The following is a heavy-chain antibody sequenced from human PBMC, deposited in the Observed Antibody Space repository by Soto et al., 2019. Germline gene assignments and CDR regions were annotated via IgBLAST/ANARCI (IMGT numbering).Heavy chain of an antibody. CDR3: VRERTIFGVAPGGGVDV. V-gene: IGHV4-30-2*01. J-gene: IGHJ6*02. D-gene: IGHD3-3*01. Sequence: QLQLRESGSGLVKSSQTLSLTCAVSGGSISTSDYSWRWIRQPPGRGLEWLGSIYHTGTTHYIPSLKSRLTMSLDKSKTQFSLDLTSVTAADTARYYCVRERTIFGVAPGGGVDVWGQGTTVTVSS. CDR2: IYHTGTT. CDR1: GGSISTSDYS.